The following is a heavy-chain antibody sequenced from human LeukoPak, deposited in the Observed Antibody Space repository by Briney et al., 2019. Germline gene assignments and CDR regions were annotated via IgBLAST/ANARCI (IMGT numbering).Heavy chain of an antibody. V-gene: IGHV3-48*03. CDR2: ISSSNTI. CDR1: GFAFSSYE. D-gene: IGHD3-10*01. CDR3: AIDHYYGSGSFDY. J-gene: IGHJ4*02. Sequence: GGSLRLSCAASGFAFSSYEMNWVRQAPGKVLEWISYISSSNTIYYADSVKGRFTISRDNANNSLYLQMNSLRAEDTAVYYCAIDHYYGSGSFDYRGQGTLVTVSS.